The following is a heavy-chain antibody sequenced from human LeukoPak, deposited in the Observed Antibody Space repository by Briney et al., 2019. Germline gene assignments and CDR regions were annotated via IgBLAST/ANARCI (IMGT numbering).Heavy chain of an antibody. D-gene: IGHD6-13*01. CDR2: IYYSGST. V-gene: IGHV4-39*01. J-gene: IGHJ4*02. CDR3: ARHLNRNCWYTY. Sequence: SETLSLTCTVSGGSISSSSYYWGWIRQPPGKGLEWIGSIYYSGSTYYNPSLKSRVTISVHTSKNQFSLKLSSVTAADTAVYYCARHLNRNCWYTYWGQGTLVTVSS. CDR1: GGSISSSSYY.